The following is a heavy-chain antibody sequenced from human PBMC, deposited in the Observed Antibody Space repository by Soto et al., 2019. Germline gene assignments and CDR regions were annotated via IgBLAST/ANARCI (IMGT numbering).Heavy chain of an antibody. CDR1: GFTGSSNF. J-gene: IGHJ4*02. CDR2: IYSDGSA. D-gene: IGHD3-22*01. Sequence: EVQLVESGGGLVQPGGSLRLSCAASGFTGSSNFMSWVRQAPGKGLGWVSIIYSDGSAVYADSVKGRFTISRDNSENTLFLQINSLRAEDTAVYYCARGPYDSSGYLGYWGQGALVTVSS. CDR3: ARGPYDSSGYLGY. V-gene: IGHV3-66*01.